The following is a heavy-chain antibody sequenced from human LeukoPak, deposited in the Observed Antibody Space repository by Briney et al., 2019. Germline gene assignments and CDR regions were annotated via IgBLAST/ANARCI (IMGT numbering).Heavy chain of an antibody. D-gene: IGHD2-2*01. CDR2: IRYDGSYK. CDR3: TRMLWRSRPFDY. J-gene: IGHJ4*02. Sequence: GGSLRLSCAASGLTFSRYGMHWVRQAPGKGLEWVAYIRYDGSYKHYADSVKGRFTVSRDNSKNSLDLQMNSLRAEDTAVYYCTRMLWRSRPFDYWGQGTLVTVSS. CDR1: GLTFSRYG. V-gene: IGHV3-30*02.